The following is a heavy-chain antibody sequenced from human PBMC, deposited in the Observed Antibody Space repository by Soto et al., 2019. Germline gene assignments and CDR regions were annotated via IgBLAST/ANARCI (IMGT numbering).Heavy chain of an antibody. J-gene: IGHJ6*02. V-gene: IGHV3-23*01. CDR3: AKVPVHSYGFYYYYGMDV. Sequence: PGGSLRLSCAASGFTFSSYAMNWVRQAPGKGLEWVSAISGSGGSTYYADSVKGRFTISRDNSKNTLYLQMNSLRAEDTAVYYCAKVPVHSYGFYYYYGMDVWGQGTTVTVSS. CDR1: GFTFSSYA. D-gene: IGHD5-18*01. CDR2: ISGSGGST.